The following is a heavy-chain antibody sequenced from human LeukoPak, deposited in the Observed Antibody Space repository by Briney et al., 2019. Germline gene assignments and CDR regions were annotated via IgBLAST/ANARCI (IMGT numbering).Heavy chain of an antibody. D-gene: IGHD5-18*01. J-gene: IGHJ4*02. CDR1: GFTFSSYA. V-gene: IGHV3-23*01. CDR2: ISGSGGST. Sequence: GGSLRLSCAASGFTFSSYAMSWVRQAPGKGLEWVSAISGSGGSTYYADSVKGRFTTSRDNSKNTLYLQMNSLRAEDTAVYYCAKDLGQLSYYFDYWGQGTLVTVSS. CDR3: AKDLGQLSYYFDY.